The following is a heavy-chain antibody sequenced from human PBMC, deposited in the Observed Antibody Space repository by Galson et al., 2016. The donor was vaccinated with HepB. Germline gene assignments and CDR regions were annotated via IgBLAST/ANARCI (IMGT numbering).Heavy chain of an antibody. J-gene: IGHJ4*03. Sequence: QSGAEVKKPGESLKISCKGSGYSFSIYWIGWVRQMPRKGLEWMGIIYPGDSDTRYSPSFQGQVTVSADKSINTAYLQWSSLKASDTAMYYCARGLGRTAYYFDDWGQGTTVTVSS. CDR2: IYPGDSDT. V-gene: IGHV5-51*01. D-gene: IGHD3/OR15-3a*01. CDR3: ARGLGRTAYYFDD. CDR1: GYSFSIYW.